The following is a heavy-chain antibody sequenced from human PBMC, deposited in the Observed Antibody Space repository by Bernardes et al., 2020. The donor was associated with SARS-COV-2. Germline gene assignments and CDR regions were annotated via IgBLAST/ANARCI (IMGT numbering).Heavy chain of an antibody. V-gene: IGHV3-7*01. CDR3: AIWGSYYGGAFDY. D-gene: IGHD1-26*01. J-gene: IGHJ4*02. CDR1: GFTFSSYW. CDR2: IKQDGSEK. Sequence: GGSLRLSCAASGFTFSSYWMSWVRQAPGKGLEWVANIKQDGSEKYYVDSVKGRFTISRDNAKNSLYLQMNSLRAEDTAVYYCAIWGSYYGGAFDYWGQGTLVTVSS.